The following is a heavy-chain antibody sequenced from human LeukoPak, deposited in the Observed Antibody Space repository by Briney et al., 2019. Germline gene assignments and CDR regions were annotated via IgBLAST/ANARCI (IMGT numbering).Heavy chain of an antibody. CDR2: IYYSGST. CDR3: ARTSEGYCSGGNCWDYYYYMDV. J-gene: IGHJ6*03. V-gene: IGHV4-59*01. Sequence: SETLSLTCTVSGGSISSYYWSWIRQPPGKGLEWFRYIYYSGSTNYNPYLKSRVTISVDTSKNEFSLKLSSVTAADTAVYYCARTSEGYCSGGNCWDYYYYMDVWGKGTTVTVSS. D-gene: IGHD2-15*01. CDR1: GGSISSYY.